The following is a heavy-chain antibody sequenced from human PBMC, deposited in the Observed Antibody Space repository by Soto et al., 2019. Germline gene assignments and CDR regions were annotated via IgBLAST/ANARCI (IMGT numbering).Heavy chain of an antibody. Sequence: EVQLLESGGGLVQPGGSLRLSCAASGFTFSSYAMSWVRQAPGKGLEWVSAISGSGGSTYYADSVKGRFTISRDNSKNTLYLQMNSLRAEDTAVYYCAKDRYCSSTSCEEYSDYLGQGTLVTVSS. CDR2: ISGSGGST. CDR1: GFTFSSYA. D-gene: IGHD2-2*01. V-gene: IGHV3-23*01. CDR3: AKDRYCSSTSCEEYSDY. J-gene: IGHJ4*02.